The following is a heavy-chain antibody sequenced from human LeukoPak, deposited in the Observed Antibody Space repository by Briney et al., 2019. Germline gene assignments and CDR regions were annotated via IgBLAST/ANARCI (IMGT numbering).Heavy chain of an antibody. V-gene: IGHV4-59*01. CDR1: GGSISGYY. CDR2: IYYNGVS. Sequence: SETLSLTCTVSGGSISGYYWSWIRQPPGKGLEWIAYIYYNGVSNYNPSLKSRVIISVDTSKNQFSLKLSSVTAADTAVYYCARRYSSGWFDNWFDLWGQGTLVTVSS. D-gene: IGHD6-19*01. J-gene: IGHJ5*02. CDR3: ARRYSSGWFDNWFDL.